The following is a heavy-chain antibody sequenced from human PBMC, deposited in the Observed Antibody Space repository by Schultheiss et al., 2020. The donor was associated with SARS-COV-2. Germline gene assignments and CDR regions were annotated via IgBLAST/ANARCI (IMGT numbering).Heavy chain of an antibody. CDR1: GFTFSSYA. CDR2: ISSSGSTI. J-gene: IGHJ6*02. Sequence: GGSLRLSCAASGFTFSSYAMSWVRQAPGKGLEWVSYISSSGSTIYYADSVKGRFTISRDNSKNSLFLQMNSLRDEDTAVYYCARGLGSSTSLPMDVWGQGTTVTVSS. CDR3: ARGLGSSTSLPMDV. D-gene: IGHD2-2*01. V-gene: IGHV3-48*02.